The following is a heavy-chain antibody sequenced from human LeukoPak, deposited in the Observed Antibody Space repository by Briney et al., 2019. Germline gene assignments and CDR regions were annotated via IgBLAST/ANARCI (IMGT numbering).Heavy chain of an antibody. CDR3: ARHSFEGYDRSGYFAFDI. V-gene: IGHV1-18*01. Sequence: ASVKVSCKASGYTFTSYGISWVRQAPGQGVEWMGWISAYNGNTNYAQKLRGRVTMTTDTSTSTAYMELRSLRSDDTAVYYCARHSFEGYDRSGYFAFDIWGQGTMVTVSS. CDR1: GYTFTSYG. D-gene: IGHD3-22*01. J-gene: IGHJ3*02. CDR2: ISAYNGNT.